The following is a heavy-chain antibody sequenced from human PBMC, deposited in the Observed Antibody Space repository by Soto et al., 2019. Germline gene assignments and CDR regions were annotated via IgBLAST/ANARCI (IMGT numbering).Heavy chain of an antibody. V-gene: IGHV4-59*08. CDR3: ARHGFGPLHGLVDV. D-gene: IGHD3-10*01. CDR2: IQYNGYS. Sequence: QVQLQESGPGLVKPSETLSLTYTVSGGSITNYYCSWFRQPPGKGLEWIGYIQYNGYSAYNLSLSTRVTMSMDTSTTQFSLMVESATATDTAVYYCARHGFGPLHGLVDVWGEGTTVIVSS. CDR1: GGSITNYY. J-gene: IGHJ6*04.